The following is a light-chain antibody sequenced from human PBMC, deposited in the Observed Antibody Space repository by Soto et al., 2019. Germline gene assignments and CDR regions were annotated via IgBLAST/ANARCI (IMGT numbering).Light chain of an antibody. J-gene: IGLJ1*01. CDR3: SSYTTTDPYV. Sequence: QSALAQPASVSGSPGQSITISCTGTSSDVGAYDYVSWYQQHPGKAPKYLIYEVSNRPSGVSDRFSGSKSGTTASLTISGLQAEDEADYYCSSYTTTDPYVFXTGTKVTVL. CDR1: SSDVGAYDY. CDR2: EVS. V-gene: IGLV2-14*01.